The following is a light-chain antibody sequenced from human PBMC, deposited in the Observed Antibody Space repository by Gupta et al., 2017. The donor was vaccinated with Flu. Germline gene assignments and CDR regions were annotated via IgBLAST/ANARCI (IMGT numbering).Light chain of an antibody. CDR3: MIWPKKAGI. V-gene: IGLV5-37*01. J-gene: IGLJ2*01. CDR1: SNMNVGHYN. CDR2: SYADADY. Sequence: QPVLTQPPSSSASRGDSARLTCTLPSNMNVGHYNIWWYQQKPGNPPRLLLYSYADADYVQGYGVPSRFAGSKDTSATYGILFISGLQSEDDSSEYGMIWPKKAGIFGGGTRLTVL.